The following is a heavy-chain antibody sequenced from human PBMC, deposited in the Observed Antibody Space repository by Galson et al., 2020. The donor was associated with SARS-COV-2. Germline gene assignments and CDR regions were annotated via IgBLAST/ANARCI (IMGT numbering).Heavy chain of an antibody. D-gene: IGHD3-3*01. CDR3: ARGPYDFWSGVYYFDY. V-gene: IGHV3-30-3*01. J-gene: IGHJ4*02. Sequence: GGSLRLSCAASGFTFSSYAMHWVRQAPGKGLEWVAVISYDGSNKYYADSVKGRFTISRDNSKNTLYLQMNSLRAEDTAVYYCARGPYDFWSGVYYFDYWGQGTLVTVSS. CDR2: ISYDGSNK. CDR1: GFTFSSYA.